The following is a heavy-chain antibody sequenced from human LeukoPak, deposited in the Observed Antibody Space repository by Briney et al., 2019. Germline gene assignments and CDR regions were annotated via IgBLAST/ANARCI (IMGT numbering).Heavy chain of an antibody. Sequence: GGSLRLSCEASGFTFSIYSMNWVRQAPGKGLEWVSSISSSSSYIYYADSVKGRFTISRDNSKNTLYLQMNSLRAEDAAVYYCAKVLLTYCGGDCYELWGQGTLITVSS. CDR2: ISSSSSYI. J-gene: IGHJ4*02. CDR1: GFTFSIYS. D-gene: IGHD2-21*02. CDR3: AKVLLTYCGGDCYEL. V-gene: IGHV3-21*01.